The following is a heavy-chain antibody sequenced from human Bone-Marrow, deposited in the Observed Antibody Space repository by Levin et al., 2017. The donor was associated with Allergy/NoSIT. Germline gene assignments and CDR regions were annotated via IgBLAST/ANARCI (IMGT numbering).Heavy chain of an antibody. D-gene: IGHD3-10*01. Sequence: PSETLSLTCTVSGDSISGGTLYWSWIRQRPGKGLEWIGFIHHSGSAYYNPSLKSRLTMSLDTSKSQFSLRVTSVTVADTAVYCCARDECAWLGECYGMDVWGQGTTVIVSS. CDR2: IHHSGSA. CDR3: ARDECAWLGECYGMDV. J-gene: IGHJ6*02. V-gene: IGHV4-31*03. CDR1: GDSISGGTLY.